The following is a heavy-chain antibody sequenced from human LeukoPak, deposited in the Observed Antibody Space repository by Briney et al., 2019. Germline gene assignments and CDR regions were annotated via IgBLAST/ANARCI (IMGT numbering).Heavy chain of an antibody. J-gene: IGHJ4*02. V-gene: IGHV3-30*02. CDR2: IPYDGKNE. D-gene: IGHD1-14*01. CDR1: GFAFSRHG. Sequence: PGGSLRLSCAVSGFAFSRHGIHWVRQAPGKGLEWVAFIPYDGKNEFYADSVRGRFTISRDNSKNTLYLQMNSLRAEDTAVYYCVRDPQDVFQTTYLDYWGQGTLVTVSS. CDR3: VRDPQDVFQTTYLDY.